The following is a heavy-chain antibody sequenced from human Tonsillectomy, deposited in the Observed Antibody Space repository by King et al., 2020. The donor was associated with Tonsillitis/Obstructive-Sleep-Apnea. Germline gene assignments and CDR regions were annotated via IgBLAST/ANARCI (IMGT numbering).Heavy chain of an antibody. CDR3: ARNGSRGLSPMEN. V-gene: IGHV3-7*01. J-gene: IGHJ4*02. Sequence: VQLVESGGGLVQPGGSLRLSCVASGFTFSSDWMSWVRQAPGKGLEWVSTLKQDGSKIYYVHSVRGRFTMSRDNAKNSLSLQMNRLRAEDTAVYYCARNGSRGLSPMENRGQGTLVTVSS. CDR1: GFTFSSDW. D-gene: IGHD6-19*01. CDR2: LKQDGSKI.